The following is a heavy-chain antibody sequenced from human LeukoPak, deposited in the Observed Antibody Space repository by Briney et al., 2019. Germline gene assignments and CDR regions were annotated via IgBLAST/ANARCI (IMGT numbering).Heavy chain of an antibody. J-gene: IGHJ4*02. V-gene: IGHV1-2*02. CDR3: ARTIERTYVASVDY. D-gene: IGHD3-16*01. CDR1: GGTFSSYA. Sequence: ASVKVSCKASGGTFSSYAISWVRQAPGQGLEWMGWINPNSGGTNYAQKFQGRVTMTRDTSISTAYMELSRLRSDDTAVYYCARTIERTYVASVDYWGQGTLVTVSS. CDR2: INPNSGGT.